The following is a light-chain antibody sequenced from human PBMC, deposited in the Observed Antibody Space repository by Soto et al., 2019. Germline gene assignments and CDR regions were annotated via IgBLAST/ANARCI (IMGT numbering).Light chain of an antibody. CDR2: DAS. CDR3: QQYDNLPRALT. Sequence: DIQMTQSPSPLSASVGDRVTITCQASQDISNYLNWYQQKPGKAPKLLIYDASNLETGVPSRFSGSGSGTDFTFTISSLQPEDIATYYCQQYDNLPRALTFGGGTKVEIK. J-gene: IGKJ4*01. CDR1: QDISNY. V-gene: IGKV1-33*01.